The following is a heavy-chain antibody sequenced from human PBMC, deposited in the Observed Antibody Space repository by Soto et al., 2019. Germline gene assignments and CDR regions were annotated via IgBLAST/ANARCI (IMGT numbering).Heavy chain of an antibody. Sequence: QITLKESGPTLVKPTQTLTLTCTFSGFSLSTSGVGVGWIRQPPGKALEWLALIYWDDDKRYSPSLKSRLTITKDTSQNQVGLTMTHMDPVDTATYYCAHRQVRSSNDAFDIWGQGTMVTVSS. D-gene: IGHD6-6*01. CDR3: AHRQVRSSNDAFDI. CDR2: IYWDDDK. J-gene: IGHJ3*02. V-gene: IGHV2-5*02. CDR1: GFSLSTSGVG.